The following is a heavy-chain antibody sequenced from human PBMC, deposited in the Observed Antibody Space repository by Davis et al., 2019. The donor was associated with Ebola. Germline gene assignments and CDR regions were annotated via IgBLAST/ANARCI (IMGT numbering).Heavy chain of an antibody. J-gene: IGHJ4*02. V-gene: IGHV3-9*01. CDR3: ARRADY. CDR1: GFRFGDYA. CDR2: ISWNSGRI. Sequence: SLKISCVASGFRFGDYAMHWVRQGPGKGLEWVSSISWNSGRIGYADSVKGRFTISRDNAKNSLYLQMNSLRAEDTAVYYCARRADYWGQGTLVTVSS.